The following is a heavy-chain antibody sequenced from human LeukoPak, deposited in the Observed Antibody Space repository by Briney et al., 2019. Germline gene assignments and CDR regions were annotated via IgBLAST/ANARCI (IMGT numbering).Heavy chain of an antibody. CDR3: ARDREGIAAAPFDI. CDR2: IYTSGST. Sequence: PSETLSLTCTVSGGSISSGSYYWSWIRQPAGKGLEWIGRIYTSGSTNYNPSLKSRVTISVDTSKNQFSLKLSSVTAADTAVYYCARDREGIAAAPFDIWGQGTMVTVSS. J-gene: IGHJ3*02. CDR1: GGSISSGSYY. V-gene: IGHV4-61*02. D-gene: IGHD6-13*01.